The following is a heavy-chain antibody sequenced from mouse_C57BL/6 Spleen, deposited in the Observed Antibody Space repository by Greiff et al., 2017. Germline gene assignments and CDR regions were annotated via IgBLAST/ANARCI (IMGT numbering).Heavy chain of an antibody. J-gene: IGHJ3*01. CDR3: ARTDVRDEGWFAY. CDR1: GYAFSSSW. CDR2: IYPGDGDT. Sequence: QVQLQQSGPELVKPGASVKISCKASGYAFSSSWMNWVKQRPGTGLAWIGRIYPGDGDTNYNGKCKGKATLTADKSASTAYMQLSSLTSEDSAVYFCARTDVRDEGWFAYWGQGTLVTVSA. V-gene: IGHV1-82*01.